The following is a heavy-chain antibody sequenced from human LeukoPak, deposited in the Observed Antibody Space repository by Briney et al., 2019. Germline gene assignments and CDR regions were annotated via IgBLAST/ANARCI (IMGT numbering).Heavy chain of an antibody. J-gene: IGHJ4*02. CDR3: ARDLEEYCSGGSCSLFDY. D-gene: IGHD2-15*01. CDR1: GFTFSTYS. CDR2: INTGSSYI. Sequence: NPGGSLRLSCAASGFTFSTYSMNWVRQAPGKGLEWVSSINTGSSYIYYADSVKGRFTVSRDNAKNSLYLQMNSLRAEDTAVYYCARDLEEYCSGGSCSLFDYWGQGTLVTVSS. V-gene: IGHV3-21*01.